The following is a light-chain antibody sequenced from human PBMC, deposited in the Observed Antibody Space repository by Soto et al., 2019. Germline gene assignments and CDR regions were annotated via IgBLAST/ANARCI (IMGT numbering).Light chain of an antibody. J-gene: IGKJ5*01. CDR2: AAS. V-gene: IGKV1D-12*01. Sequence: DIQMNQSPSSVSASVGDRVTITGRASRGISAWLAWYQQKPGKAPKLLIYAASSLQSVVPSRYSGNGFGSDVTLTISSLHPADCSTDYCQRANSFPITFGQGTRLEIK. CDR3: QRANSFPIT. CDR1: RGISAW.